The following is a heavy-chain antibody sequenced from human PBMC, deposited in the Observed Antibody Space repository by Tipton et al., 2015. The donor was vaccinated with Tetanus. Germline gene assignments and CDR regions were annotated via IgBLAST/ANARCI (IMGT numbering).Heavy chain of an antibody. Sequence: SLRLSCAGSGFNFHSYSMNWVRQAPGKGLEWIACFSTYRKTIYYADAVKGRFTISRDNAKNTLFLQMSSLTDEDTAVYYCARDLSYYDYIWGGDQDRYFDLWGRGTLVTVSS. CDR2: FSTYRKTI. CDR3: ARDLSYYDYIWGGDQDRYFDL. CDR1: GFNFHSYS. D-gene: IGHD3-16*01. V-gene: IGHV3-48*02. J-gene: IGHJ2*01.